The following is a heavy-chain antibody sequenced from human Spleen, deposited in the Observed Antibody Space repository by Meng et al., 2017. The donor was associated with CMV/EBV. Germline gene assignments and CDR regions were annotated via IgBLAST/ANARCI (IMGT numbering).Heavy chain of an antibody. Sequence: GGSLRLSCAASGFTFSSYSMHWVRQAPGKGLEYVSSITTDGGNTYYADSVKGRFIISRDNSKNTLYLQMGSLRPEDMAVYYCASVVVVVAATRDYYYYGMDVWGQGTTVTVSS. V-gene: IGHV3-64*02. CDR1: GFTFSSYS. CDR2: ITTDGGNT. J-gene: IGHJ6*02. CDR3: ASVVVVVAATRDYYYYGMDV. D-gene: IGHD2-15*01.